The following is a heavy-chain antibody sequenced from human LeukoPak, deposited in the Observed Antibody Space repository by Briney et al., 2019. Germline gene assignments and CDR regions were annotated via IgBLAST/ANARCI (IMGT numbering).Heavy chain of an antibody. CDR2: IFSRSESI. V-gene: IGHV3-21*06. J-gene: IGHJ4*02. CDR1: GFTVSNAW. CDR3: ARDFFHSSESRPFDY. Sequence: GGSLRLSCAASGFTVSNAWMNWVRQAPGKGLEWVSCIFSRSESILYADSVKGRFTISRDNAKNLLYLQMDSLRVEDTAVYYCARDFFHSSESRPFDYWGQGTLVTVSS. D-gene: IGHD3-22*01.